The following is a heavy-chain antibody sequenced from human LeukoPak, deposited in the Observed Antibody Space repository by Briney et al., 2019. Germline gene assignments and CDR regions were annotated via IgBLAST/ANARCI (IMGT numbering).Heavy chain of an antibody. CDR2: ISSSGSTI. CDR3: ARERTKHYYGSGSLTNWFDP. CDR1: GFTFSDYY. D-gene: IGHD3-10*01. J-gene: IGHJ5*02. Sequence: GGSLRLSCAASGFTFSDYYMSWIRQAPGKGLEWVSYISSSGSTIYYADSVKGRFTISRDNAKNSLYLQMNSLRAEDTAVYYCARERTKHYYGSGSLTNWFDPWGQGTLVTVSS. V-gene: IGHV3-11*01.